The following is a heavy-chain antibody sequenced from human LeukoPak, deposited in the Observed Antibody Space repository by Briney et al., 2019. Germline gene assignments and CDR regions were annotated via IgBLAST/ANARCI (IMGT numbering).Heavy chain of an antibody. J-gene: IGHJ4*02. Sequence: GGSLRLSCAASGFTFSNYALHWVRQAPGKGLEWVAVISYDGSNKFYADSVRGRFTISRDNSKNTLFLQMNSLRPEDTAVYYCTTGRPGGSYYDSSGYRVLYYWGQGTLVTVSS. D-gene: IGHD3-22*01. CDR2: ISYDGSNK. V-gene: IGHV3-30*04. CDR3: TTGRPGGSYYDSSGYRVLYY. CDR1: GFTFSNYA.